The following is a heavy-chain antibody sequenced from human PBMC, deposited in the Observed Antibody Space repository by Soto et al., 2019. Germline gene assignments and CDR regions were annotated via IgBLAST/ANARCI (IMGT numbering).Heavy chain of an antibody. CDR3: VKEIDSTNGYSSFEF. V-gene: IGHV3-9*01. D-gene: IGHD5-18*01. CDR1: GFTFADYA. CDR2: ITWNSDSI. Sequence: EVQLVESGGGLVQPGRSLRLSCAASGFTFADYAMHWVRQAPGKGLEWVSGITWNSDSIAYADSLDGRFTISRDNTENSLYLQMNSLRTEDSALYYCVKEIDSTNGYSSFEFWGQGTLVSVAS. J-gene: IGHJ4*02.